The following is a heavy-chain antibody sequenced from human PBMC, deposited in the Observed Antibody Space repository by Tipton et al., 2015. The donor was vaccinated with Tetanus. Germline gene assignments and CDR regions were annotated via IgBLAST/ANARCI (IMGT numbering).Heavy chain of an antibody. D-gene: IGHD3-3*01. Sequence: TLSLTCSVSGGSLSTYYWSWIRQPAGKGLEWIGRIYTSGSTNYNPSLKSRVTMSVDTSKNQFSLKLSSVTAADTAVYYCARDRSITIFGVVPINYYYGMDVWGQGTTVTVSS. J-gene: IGHJ6*02. CDR1: GGSLSTYY. CDR2: IYTSGST. V-gene: IGHV4-4*07. CDR3: ARDRSITIFGVVPINYYYGMDV.